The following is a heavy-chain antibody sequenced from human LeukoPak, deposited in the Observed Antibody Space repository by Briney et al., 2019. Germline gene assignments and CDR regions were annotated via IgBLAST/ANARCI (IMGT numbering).Heavy chain of an antibody. CDR3: ARHGNIVMVPTAPGFDY. J-gene: IGHJ4*02. CDR2: IFCSGSI. Sequence: PSGSLSLTCTFCRGSIISSIYYCGWLRQPPGRGLEWLVCIFCSGSIYYNPSLKSRVTISVDTAKNQFSLKLSSVPAADTAVYYCARHGNIVMVPTAPGFDYWGQGTLVTVFS. V-gene: IGHV4-39*01. D-gene: IGHD2-2*01. CDR1: RGSIISSIYY.